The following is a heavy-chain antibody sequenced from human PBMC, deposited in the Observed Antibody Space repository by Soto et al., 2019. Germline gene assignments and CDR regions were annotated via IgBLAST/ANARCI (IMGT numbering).Heavy chain of an antibody. CDR1: GFTFSNYA. D-gene: IGHD1-7*01. V-gene: IGHV3-30*03. CDR2: VSYEGSNK. CDR3: ARDGRGLTGTGVHWFDP. Sequence: QVQLVESGGGVVQPGRSLRLSCAASGFTFSNYAIHWVRQAPGKGLEWVAVVSYEGSNKFYADSVRGRFTTSKDNSKKTVYLQMNSLRAEEPALDYWARDGRGLTGTGVHWFDPWGQGTLVTASS. J-gene: IGHJ5*02.